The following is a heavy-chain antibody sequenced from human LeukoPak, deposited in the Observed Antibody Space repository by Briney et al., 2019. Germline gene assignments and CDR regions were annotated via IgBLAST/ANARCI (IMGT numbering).Heavy chain of an antibody. CDR2: IYYSGST. V-gene: IGHV4-39*01. J-gene: IGHJ5*02. D-gene: IGHD4-17*01. CDR3: ARRLGYGDYGGFRFDP. CDR1: GGSMSSSSYY. Sequence: PSETLSLTCGVSGGSMSSSSYYWGWIRQPPGKGLEWIGSIYYSGSTYYNPSLKSRVTISVDSSKNQCSLKLSSVTAADTAVYYCARRLGYGDYGGFRFDPWGQGTLVTVSS.